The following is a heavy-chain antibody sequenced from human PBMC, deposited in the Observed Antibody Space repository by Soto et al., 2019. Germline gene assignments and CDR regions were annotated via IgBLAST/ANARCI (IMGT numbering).Heavy chain of an antibody. CDR1: GGSFSGYY. V-gene: IGHV4-34*01. D-gene: IGHD3-3*01. CDR3: ARRAFWSGYYTGLLNPPFDY. Sequence: SETLSLTCAVYGGSFSGYYWSWIRQPPGKGLEWIGEINHSGSTNYNPSLKSRVTISVDTSKNQFSLKLSSVTAADTAVYYCARRAFWSGYYTGLLNPPFDYWGQGTLVTVSS. CDR2: INHSGST. J-gene: IGHJ4*02.